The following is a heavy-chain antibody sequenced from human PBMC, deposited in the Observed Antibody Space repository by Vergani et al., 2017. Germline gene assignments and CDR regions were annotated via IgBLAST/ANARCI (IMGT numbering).Heavy chain of an antibody. V-gene: IGHV4-59*01. J-gene: IGHJ4*02. CDR1: GGSISSYY. D-gene: IGHD4-17*01. CDR3: ARVDGDGDYFDY. CDR2: IYYSGST. Sequence: QVQLQESGPGLVKPSQTLSLTCTVSGGSISSYYWSWIRQPPGKGLEWIGYIYYSGSTNYNPSLKSRVTISVDTSKNQFSLKLSSVTAADTAVYYCARVDGDGDYFDYWGQGTLVTVSS.